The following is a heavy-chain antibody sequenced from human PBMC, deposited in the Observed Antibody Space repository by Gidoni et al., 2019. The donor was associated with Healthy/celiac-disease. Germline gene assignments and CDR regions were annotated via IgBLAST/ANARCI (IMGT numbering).Heavy chain of an antibody. CDR3: ARKSIIDTAMDGFWFDP. V-gene: IGHV5-10-1*03. Sequence: EVQLVQSGAEVKKHGESLRITCKGSGYSFTSYWISWVRQMPGKGLEWMGRIDPSDSYTHYSPSFQGHVTISADKSISTAYLQWSSLKASDTAMYYCARKSIIDTAMDGFWFDPWGQGTLVTVSS. J-gene: IGHJ5*02. CDR1: GYSFTSYW. D-gene: IGHD5-18*01. CDR2: IDPSDSYT.